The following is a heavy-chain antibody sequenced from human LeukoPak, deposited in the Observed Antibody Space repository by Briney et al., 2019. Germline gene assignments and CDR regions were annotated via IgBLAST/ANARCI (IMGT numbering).Heavy chain of an antibody. CDR3: ARLWFGEPHYYYGMDV. CDR2: IYPGDSDT. D-gene: IGHD3-10*01. J-gene: IGHJ6*02. CDR1: GYSFTSYW. Sequence: GESLQISCKGSGYSFTSYWIGWVRQLPGKGLEWMGIIYPGDSDTRYSPSFQGQVTISADKSISTAYLQWSSLKASDTAMYYCARLWFGEPHYYYGMDVWGQGTTVTVSS. V-gene: IGHV5-51*01.